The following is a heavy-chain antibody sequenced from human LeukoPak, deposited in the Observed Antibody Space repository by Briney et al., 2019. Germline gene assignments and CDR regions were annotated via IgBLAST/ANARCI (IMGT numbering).Heavy chain of an antibody. CDR1: GFTVSSNY. V-gene: IGHV3-53*01. J-gene: IGHJ6*03. CDR2: IYSGGST. Sequence: GGSLRLSCAASGFTVSSNYMSWVRQAPGKGLEWVSVIYSGGSTYYADSVKGRFTISRDNSKNTLYLQMNSLRAEDTAVYYCARHGSITMVRGRLRYYYMGVWGKGTTVTISS. CDR3: ARHGSITMVRGRLRYYYMGV. D-gene: IGHD3-10*01.